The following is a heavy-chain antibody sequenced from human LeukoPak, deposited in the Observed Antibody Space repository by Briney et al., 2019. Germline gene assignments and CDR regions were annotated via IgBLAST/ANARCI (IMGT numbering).Heavy chain of an antibody. CDR2: ILYDGSDK. CDR1: GFTFSHYS. J-gene: IGHJ4*02. D-gene: IGHD1-20*01. V-gene: IGHV3-30-3*01. Sequence: GGSLRLSCVASGFTFSHYSLHWVRQAPGKGLEWVTLILYDGSDKYYADSVKGRFTISRDDSKNTLYLQINSLSPEDTAIYYCARDGLTGRTDGTLDHWGQGTLVTVSS. CDR3: ARDGLTGRTDGTLDH.